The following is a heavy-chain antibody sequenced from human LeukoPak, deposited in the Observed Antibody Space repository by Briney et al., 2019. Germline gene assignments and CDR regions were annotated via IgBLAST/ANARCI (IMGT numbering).Heavy chain of an antibody. D-gene: IGHD3-16*01. CDR2: IYTSGST. J-gene: IGHJ3*02. Sequence: SETLSLTCTVSGGSISSYYWSWIRQPPGKGLEWIGCIYTSGSTNYNPSLKSRVTISVDTSKNQFSLKLSSVTAADTAVYYCARHGGPDAFDIWGQGTMVTVSS. V-gene: IGHV4-4*09. CDR1: GGSISSYY. CDR3: ARHGGPDAFDI.